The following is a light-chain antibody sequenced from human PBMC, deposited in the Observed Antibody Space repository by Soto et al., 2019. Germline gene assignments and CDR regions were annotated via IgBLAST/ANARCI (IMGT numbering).Light chain of an antibody. Sequence: EIVLTQSPGTLSLSPGERATLSCRASQSVSSSFLAWYQQKPGQAPRLLIYGASSRPTGIPDRFSGSGSGTDFTLSISRLEPDDFAVYYCQQYGSSRTFGQGTKVEIK. CDR2: GAS. V-gene: IGKV3-20*01. J-gene: IGKJ1*01. CDR3: QQYGSSRT. CDR1: QSVSSSF.